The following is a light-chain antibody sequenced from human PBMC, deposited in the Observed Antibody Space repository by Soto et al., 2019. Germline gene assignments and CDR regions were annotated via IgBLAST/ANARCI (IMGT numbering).Light chain of an antibody. J-gene: IGLJ1*01. Sequence: QSALTQPASVSGSPGQSITISCTGTSSDVGGYNYVSWYQQHPGKAPKLMIYEVSNRPSGVSNRFSGSKSGNTASLTISGLQAEDEGDYYCHSHTTSNSLVFGTGTKVTVL. CDR1: SSDVGGYNY. V-gene: IGLV2-14*01. CDR2: EVS. CDR3: HSHTTSNSLV.